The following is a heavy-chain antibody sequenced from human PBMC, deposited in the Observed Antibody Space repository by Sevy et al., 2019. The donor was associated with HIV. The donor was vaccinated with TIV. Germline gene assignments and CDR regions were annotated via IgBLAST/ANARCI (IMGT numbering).Heavy chain of an antibody. V-gene: IGHV1-18*01. Sequence: ASVKVSCKASGYTFTSYGISWVRQAPGQGLEWMGWISAYNDNTNYAQKVQGRVTMTTDTSTSTAYMELRSLRSDDTAVYYCARDLGGYGGNSIDYWGQGTLVTVSS. CDR3: ARDLGGYGGNSIDY. CDR1: GYTFTSYG. J-gene: IGHJ4*02. D-gene: IGHD2-21*02. CDR2: ISAYNDNT.